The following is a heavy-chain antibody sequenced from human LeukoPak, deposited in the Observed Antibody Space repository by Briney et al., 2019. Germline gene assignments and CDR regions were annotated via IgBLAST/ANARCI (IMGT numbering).Heavy chain of an antibody. V-gene: IGHV4-59*01. Sequence: PSETLSLTCTVSGVSISSYYWSWIRQPPWKGLEWIGYIYYSGSTNYNPSLKSRVTISVDTSKNQFSLKLSSVTAADTAVYYCARVWGGIAARFRYFDLWGRGTLVTVSS. D-gene: IGHD6-6*01. CDR2: IYYSGST. CDR3: ARVWGGIAARFRYFDL. J-gene: IGHJ2*01. CDR1: GVSISSYY.